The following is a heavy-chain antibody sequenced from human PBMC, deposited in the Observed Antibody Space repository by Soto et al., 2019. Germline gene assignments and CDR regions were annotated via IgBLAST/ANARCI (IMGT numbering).Heavy chain of an antibody. CDR2: ISHSGYT. CDR3: ARHYSSDPFDY. CDR1: GGSFSGYY. D-gene: IGHD2-21*01. V-gene: IGHV4-59*08. J-gene: IGHJ4*02. Sequence: PSETLSLTCAVYGGSFSGYYWSWIRQPPGKELEWIGHISHSGYTDYNPSLNSRVTISADTSKNQFSLKLTSVTAADTAVYYCARHYSSDPFDYWGQGTLVTVSS.